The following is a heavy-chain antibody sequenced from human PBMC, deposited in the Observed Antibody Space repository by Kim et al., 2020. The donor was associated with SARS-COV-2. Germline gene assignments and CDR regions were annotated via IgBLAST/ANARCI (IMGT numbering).Heavy chain of an antibody. J-gene: IGHJ6*02. CDR3: ARVRVGYCSSTSCYPYASTYGMDV. CDR2: IYYSGST. Sequence: SETLSLTCTVSGGSISSYYWSRIRQPPGKGLEWIGYIYYSGSTNYNPSLKSRVTISVDTSKNQFSLKLSSVTAADTAVYYCARVRVGYCSSTSCYPYASTYGMDVWGQGTTVTVSS. V-gene: IGHV4-59*01. D-gene: IGHD2-2*03. CDR1: GGSISSYY.